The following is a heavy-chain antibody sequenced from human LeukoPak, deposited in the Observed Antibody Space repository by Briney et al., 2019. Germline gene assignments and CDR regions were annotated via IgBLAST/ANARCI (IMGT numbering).Heavy chain of an antibody. CDR1: GYTFTSYD. V-gene: IGHV1-8*01. CDR2: MNPNSGNT. J-gene: IGHJ4*02. Sequence: ASVKVSCKASGYTFTSYDINWVRQATGQGLEWMGWMNPNSGNTGYAQKFQGRVTMTRTTSISTAYMELSSLRSEDTAVYYCARNYYDSSGTDFDYWGQGTLVTVSS. D-gene: IGHD3-22*01. CDR3: ARNYYDSSGTDFDY.